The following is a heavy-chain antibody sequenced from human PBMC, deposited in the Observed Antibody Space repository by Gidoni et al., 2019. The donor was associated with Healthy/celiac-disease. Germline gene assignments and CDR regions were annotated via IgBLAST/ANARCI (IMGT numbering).Heavy chain of an antibody. V-gene: IGHV4-61*02. CDR2: IHTSGST. Sequence: QVQLQESRPGLVKPSQTLSLTCTVSGGSISSGSYYWSWIRQPAGKGLEWIGRIHTSGSTNYNPSLKSRVTMSVDTSKNQFSLKLSSVTAADTAVYYCARDVGGNSPWYFDLWGRGTLVPVSS. CDR3: ARDVGGNSPWYFDL. J-gene: IGHJ2*01. CDR1: GGSISSGSYY. D-gene: IGHD2-21*02.